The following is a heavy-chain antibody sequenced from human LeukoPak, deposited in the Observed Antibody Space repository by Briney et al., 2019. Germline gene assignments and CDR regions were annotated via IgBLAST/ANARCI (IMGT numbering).Heavy chain of an antibody. CDR2: ISYDGSNK. Sequence: GRSLRLSCAASGFTFSSYGMHWVRQAPGKGLEWVAVISYDGSNKYYADSVKGRFTISRDNSKNTLYLQMNSLRAEDTAVYYCAGSSGSHEEFDYWGQGTLVTVSS. J-gene: IGHJ4*02. V-gene: IGHV3-30*03. CDR1: GFTFSSYG. D-gene: IGHD1-26*01. CDR3: AGSSGSHEEFDY.